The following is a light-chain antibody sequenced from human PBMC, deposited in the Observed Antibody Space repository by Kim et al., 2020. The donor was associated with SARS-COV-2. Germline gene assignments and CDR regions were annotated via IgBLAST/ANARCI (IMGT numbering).Light chain of an antibody. CDR2: DTT. CDR3: QQHGNSWT. V-gene: IGKV3-11*01. CDR1: HSVIIS. J-gene: IGKJ1*01. Sequence: GDRASRSSRASHSVIISWYQQQRDEAPRLLNYDTTSRAAGIPARCSSSGSGTDFPITISRLEADDVAVYYCQQHGNSWTFGQGTKVDIK.